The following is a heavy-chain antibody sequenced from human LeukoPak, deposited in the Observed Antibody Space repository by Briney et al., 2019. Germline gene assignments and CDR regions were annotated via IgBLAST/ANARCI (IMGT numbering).Heavy chain of an antibody. D-gene: IGHD3-10*01. V-gene: IGHV3-74*01. Sequence: PGGSLRLSCAASGFTFSSYGMSWVRQAPGKGLVWVSRINSDGSSTSYADSVKGRFTISRDNAKNTLYLQMNSLRAEDTAVYYCARDRWFGEFGDYWGQGTLVTVSS. J-gene: IGHJ4*02. CDR2: INSDGSST. CDR3: ARDRWFGEFGDY. CDR1: GFTFSSYG.